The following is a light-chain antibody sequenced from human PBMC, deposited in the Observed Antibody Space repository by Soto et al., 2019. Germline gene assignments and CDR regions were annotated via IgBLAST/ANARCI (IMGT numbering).Light chain of an antibody. Sequence: AIRMTQSPSSLSASTGDRVTITCRASQYITRYLAWYQQKPGKAPKLLIYAASTLQSGVPSRFSGSGSGTDFTLTITCLQSEDFATYYCQQYYSYPRTFGQGTKVEIK. CDR1: QYITRY. V-gene: IGKV1-8*01. CDR3: QQYYSYPRT. J-gene: IGKJ1*01. CDR2: AAS.